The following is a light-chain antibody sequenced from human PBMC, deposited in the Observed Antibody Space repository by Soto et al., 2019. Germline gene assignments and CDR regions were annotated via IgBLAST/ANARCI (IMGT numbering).Light chain of an antibody. CDR2: NNN. J-gene: IGLJ1*01. Sequence: QSVLTQPPSASGTPGQRVTISCSGRSSNIGSNTVNWYQQLPGTAPKLPIYNNNQRPSGVPDRFSGSKSGTSASLAISGLQSEDEADYYCAAWDDSLNGLVSGTGTKVTVL. V-gene: IGLV1-44*01. CDR3: AAWDDSLNGLV. CDR1: SSNIGSNT.